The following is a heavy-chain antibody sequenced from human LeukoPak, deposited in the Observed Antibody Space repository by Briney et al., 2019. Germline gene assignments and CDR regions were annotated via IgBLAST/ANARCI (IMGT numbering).Heavy chain of an antibody. CDR3: ARGRQDVTMIVVVMTAVSYYLDV. V-gene: IGHV4-34*01. CDR2: INHSGNT. CDR1: GGSFNAYY. D-gene: IGHD3-22*01. J-gene: IGHJ6*03. Sequence: SETLSLTCAVYGGSFNAYYWTWIRQTPGKGLEWIGEINHSGNTNYNPSLESRVTISVDTSKNQFSLKLSSVTAADTAVCYCARGRQDVTMIVVVMTAVSYYLDVWGKGTTVTVS.